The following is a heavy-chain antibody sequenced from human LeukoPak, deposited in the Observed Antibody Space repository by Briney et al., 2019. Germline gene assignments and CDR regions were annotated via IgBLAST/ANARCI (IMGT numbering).Heavy chain of an antibody. J-gene: IGHJ3*02. D-gene: IGHD3-22*01. CDR1: GGSFSGYY. V-gene: IGHV4-34*01. CDR2: INHSGST. Sequence: PSETLSLTCVVDGGSFSGYYWSWIRQPPGKGLEWIGEINHSGSTNYTPSLKSRVTISVDTSKNQFSLKLSSVTAADTAVYYCARGPRLFYYDSEDAFDIWGQGTMVTVSS. CDR3: ARGPRLFYYDSEDAFDI.